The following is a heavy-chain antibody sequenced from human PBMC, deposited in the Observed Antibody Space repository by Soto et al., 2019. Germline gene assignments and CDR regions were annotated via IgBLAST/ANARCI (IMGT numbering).Heavy chain of an antibody. CDR1: GYSFTSYW. V-gene: IGHV5-10-1*01. Sequence: EVQLVQSGAEVKKPGESLRISCKGSGYSFTSYWSSWVRQMPGKGPEWMGRIDPSDSYTTYSPSFQGHVTISADKSISTAYLQWSSLKASDTAMYYCARHPLGAGVGSYYGVYWGQGTLVTVSS. D-gene: IGHD1-26*01. J-gene: IGHJ4*02. CDR2: IDPSDSYT. CDR3: ARHPLGAGVGSYYGVY.